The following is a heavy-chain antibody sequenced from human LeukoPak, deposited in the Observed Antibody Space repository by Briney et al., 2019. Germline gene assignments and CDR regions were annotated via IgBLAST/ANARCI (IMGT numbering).Heavy chain of an antibody. V-gene: IGHV4-59*01. CDR2: IYYSGST. CDR1: GGSISSYY. Sequence: SETLSLTCTVSGGSISSYYWSWIRQPPGKGLEWIGYIYYSGSTNYNPSLKSRVTISVDTSKNQFSLKLSSVTAADTAVYYCARDPGGIGWFDPWGQGTLATVSS. J-gene: IGHJ5*02. D-gene: IGHD6-13*01. CDR3: ARDPGGIGWFDP.